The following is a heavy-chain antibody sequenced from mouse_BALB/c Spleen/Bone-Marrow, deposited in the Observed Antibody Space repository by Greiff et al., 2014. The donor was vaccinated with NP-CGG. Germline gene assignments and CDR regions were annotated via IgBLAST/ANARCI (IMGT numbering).Heavy chain of an antibody. CDR1: GYTFTDYA. D-gene: IGHD1-1*01. J-gene: IGHJ4*01. CDR2: ISTYSGNT. V-gene: IGHV1-67*01. Sequence: VQLQESGPELVRPGVSVKISCKGSGYTFTDYAMHWVKQSHAKSLEWIGVISTYSGNTNYNQKFKGKATMTVDKSSSTAYMELARLTSEDSAICYCARSYYGNYYAMDYWGQGTSVTVSS. CDR3: ARSYYGNYYAMDY.